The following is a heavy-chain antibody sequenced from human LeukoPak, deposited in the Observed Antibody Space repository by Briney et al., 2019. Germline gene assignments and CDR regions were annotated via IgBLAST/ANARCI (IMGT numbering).Heavy chain of an antibody. CDR3: ARGLDWNYPHYYYYMDV. J-gene: IGHJ6*03. D-gene: IGHD1-7*01. CDR1: GYTFTSYD. CDR2: MNPNSGNT. V-gene: IGHV1-8*01. Sequence: GASVKVSCKASGYTFTSYDINWVRQATGQGLEWMVGMNPNSGNTGYAQKFQGRVTMTRNTSISTAYMELSSLRSEDTAVYYCARGLDWNYPHYYYYMDVWGKGTTVTVSS.